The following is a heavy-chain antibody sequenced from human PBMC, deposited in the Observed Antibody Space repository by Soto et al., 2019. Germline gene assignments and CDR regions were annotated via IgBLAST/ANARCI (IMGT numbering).Heavy chain of an antibody. CDR3: ARVIYGGWSTIKDYYYYAMDV. V-gene: IGHV3-48*02. D-gene: IGHD5-12*01. CDR2: ISGGSSRV. CDR1: GFTFSSYW. J-gene: IGHJ6*02. Sequence: AGGSLRLSCAASGFTFSSYWMHWVRQAPGKGLVWVSYISGGSSRVFYADSVKGRFTISRDNAKNSLYLQMNSLRDEDTGVYYCARVIYGGWSTIKDYYYYAMDVWGQGTTVTVSS.